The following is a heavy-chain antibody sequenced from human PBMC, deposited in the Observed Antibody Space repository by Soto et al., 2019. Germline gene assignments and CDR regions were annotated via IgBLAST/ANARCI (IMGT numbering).Heavy chain of an antibody. V-gene: IGHV5-51*01. CDR3: ARVAAAGHDAFDI. CDR2: IYPGDSDT. J-gene: IGHJ3*02. Sequence: PGESLKISCKGSGYNFPSYWVAWVRQMPGKGLEWMGTIYPGDSDTRYSPSFQGQVTISADKSSNTAYLQWSSLKASDTAMYYCARVAAAGHDAFDIWGKGTMVTVSS. D-gene: IGHD6-13*01. CDR1: GYNFPSYW.